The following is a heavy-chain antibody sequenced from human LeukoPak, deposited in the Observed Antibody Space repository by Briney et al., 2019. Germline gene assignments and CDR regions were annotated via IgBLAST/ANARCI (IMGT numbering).Heavy chain of an antibody. CDR2: IYTSGST. V-gene: IGHV4-4*07. D-gene: IGHD6-13*01. Sequence: PSETLSLTCTVSGGSISSYYWSWIRQPAGKGLEWIGRIYTSGSTNYNPSLKSRVTISVDQSKNQFSLKLSSVTAADTAVYYCARASIAAADMVWFDPWGQGTLVTVSS. CDR1: GGSISSYY. CDR3: ARASIAAADMVWFDP. J-gene: IGHJ5*02.